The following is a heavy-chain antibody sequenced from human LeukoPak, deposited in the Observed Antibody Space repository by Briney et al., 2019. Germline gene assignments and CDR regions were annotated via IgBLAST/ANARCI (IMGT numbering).Heavy chain of an antibody. CDR3: AKNLRYFDFDY. CDR1: GFTFSGYA. CDR2: ISGSGGTT. D-gene: IGHD3-9*01. Sequence: PGGSLRLSCAASGFTFSGYAMSWVRQAPGKGLEWVSAISGSGGTTYYADSVKGRFTISRDNSKNTMYLQMNSLRAEDTAVYYCAKNLRYFDFDYWGQGTLVTVSS. V-gene: IGHV3-23*01. J-gene: IGHJ4*02.